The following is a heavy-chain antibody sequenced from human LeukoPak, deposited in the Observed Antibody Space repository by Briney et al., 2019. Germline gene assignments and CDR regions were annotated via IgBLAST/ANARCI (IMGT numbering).Heavy chain of an antibody. D-gene: IGHD4-17*01. J-gene: IGHJ3*02. CDR3: AWSTVTNKSPYDETDAFDI. CDR1: GGAFSSYA. CDR2: IIPIFGTA. Sequence: GASVKVSCKASGGAFSSYAISWVRQAPGQGLEWMGGIIPIFGTANYAQKFQGRVTITADESTSTAYMELSSLRSEDTAVYCCAWSTVTNKSPYDETDAFDIWGQGTMVTVSS. V-gene: IGHV1-69*13.